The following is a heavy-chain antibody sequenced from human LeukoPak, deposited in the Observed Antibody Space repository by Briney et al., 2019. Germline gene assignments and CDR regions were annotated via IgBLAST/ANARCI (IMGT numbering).Heavy chain of an antibody. CDR2: IYYSGST. V-gene: IGHV4-59*08. Sequence: SETLSLTCTVSGGSISSYYWSWIRQPQGKGLEWIGYIYYSGSTNYNPSLKSRDTISVDTSKNQFSLKLSSVTAADTAVYYCARQYDSSGSIDYWGQGTLVTVSS. D-gene: IGHD3-22*01. J-gene: IGHJ4*02. CDR3: ARQYDSSGSIDY. CDR1: GGSISSYY.